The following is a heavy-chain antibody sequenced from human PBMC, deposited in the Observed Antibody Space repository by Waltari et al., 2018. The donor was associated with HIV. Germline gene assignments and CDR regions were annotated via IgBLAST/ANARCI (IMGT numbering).Heavy chain of an antibody. V-gene: IGHV3-49*04. CDR2: IRSRAYGGTR. CDR1: GFTFGDYA. D-gene: IGHD3-16*01. Sequence: EVQLVESGGDLVQQGRSLRLSCTAYGFTFGDYAMSWVRQAPGKGLEWVGFIRSRAYGGTREYAASVRDRFSISRDVSKSIAYLQMSSLKTEDTGIYYCTRKNKMGYYFDYWGQGTLVTVSS. CDR3: TRKNKMGYYFDY. J-gene: IGHJ4*02.